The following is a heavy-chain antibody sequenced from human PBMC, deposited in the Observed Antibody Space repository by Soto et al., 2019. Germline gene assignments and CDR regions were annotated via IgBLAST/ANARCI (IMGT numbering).Heavy chain of an antibody. V-gene: IGHV4-31*03. CDR3: ARDPRYDSSGYYDP. Sequence: SETLSLTCTVSGGSISSGGYYWSWIRQHPGKGLEWIGYIYYSGSTYYNPSLKSRVTISVDTSKNQFSLKLSSVTAADTAVYYCARDPRYDSSGYYDPWGQGTLVTVSS. CDR1: GGSISSGGYY. D-gene: IGHD3-22*01. CDR2: IYYSGST. J-gene: IGHJ5*02.